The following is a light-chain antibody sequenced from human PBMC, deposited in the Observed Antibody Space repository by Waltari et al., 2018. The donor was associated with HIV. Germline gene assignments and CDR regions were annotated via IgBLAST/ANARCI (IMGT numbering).Light chain of an antibody. CDR2: QGT. CDR1: AWPHIY. V-gene: IGLV3-10*01. CDR3: YSTYSSGVSWV. Sequence: SYELTHTPSVSVFPGQTATLTCPGDAWPHIYFHWNQQKSGQVPLLVIYQGTKPPPGITETFSGSSSRTVATLTITGAQVEDEADYYCYSTYSSGVSWVFGGGTKLTVL. J-gene: IGLJ3*02.